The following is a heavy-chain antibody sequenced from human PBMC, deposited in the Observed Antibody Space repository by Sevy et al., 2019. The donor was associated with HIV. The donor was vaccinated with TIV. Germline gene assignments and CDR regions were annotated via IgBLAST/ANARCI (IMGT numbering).Heavy chain of an antibody. J-gene: IGHJ3*02. Sequence: ASVKVSCKASGYTFTGYYMHWVRQAPGQGLEWMGWINPNRGGTNYAQKFQGRVTMTRDTSISTAYMELSRLRSDDTAVYYCASPDTAMANDAFDIWGQGTMVTVSS. CDR3: ASPDTAMANDAFDI. D-gene: IGHD5-18*01. CDR2: INPNRGGT. CDR1: GYTFTGYY. V-gene: IGHV1-2*02.